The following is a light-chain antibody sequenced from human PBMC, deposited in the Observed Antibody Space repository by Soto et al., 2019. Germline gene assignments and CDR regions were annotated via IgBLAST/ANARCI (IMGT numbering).Light chain of an antibody. CDR2: GAS. J-gene: IGKJ1*01. CDR3: QQFGSPLWT. V-gene: IGKV3-20*01. Sequence: EIVLTQSPGTLSLSPGERATLSCRASQSVSSNYLAWYQQKPGQAPSLLIYGASKRATGIPDRFRGSGSGTDITLIISRLEPEDFAVYWCQQFGSPLWTFGQGTKV. CDR1: QSVSSNY.